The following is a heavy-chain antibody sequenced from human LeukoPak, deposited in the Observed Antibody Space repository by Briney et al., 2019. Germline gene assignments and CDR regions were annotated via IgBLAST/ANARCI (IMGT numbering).Heavy chain of an antibody. CDR1: GGSISSYY. D-gene: IGHD3-22*01. V-gene: IGHV4-59*08. J-gene: IGHJ3*02. CDR3: ARLSAGSSGRDAFDI. Sequence: SETLSLTCTVSGGSISSYYWSWIRQPPGKGLEWIGYIYYSGSTNYNPSLKSRVTISVDTSKNQFSLKLSSVTAADTAVYYCARLSAGSSGRDAFDIWGQGTMVTVSS. CDR2: IYYSGST.